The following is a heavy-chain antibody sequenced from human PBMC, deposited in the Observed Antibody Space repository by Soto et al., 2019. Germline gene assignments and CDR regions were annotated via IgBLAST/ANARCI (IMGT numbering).Heavy chain of an antibody. CDR1: GGSISTSRSY. D-gene: IGHD2-21*01. CDR3: ARQPTTGDTDLWFDP. V-gene: IGHV4-39*01. CDR2: IFYSGST. J-gene: IGHJ5*02. Sequence: QLQLLESGPGLAKASETLSLTCNVSGGSISTSRSYWAWIRQPPGKGLEWLANIFYSGSTYYNPSLASRFTVSVDTSQNEFSLKLRSVTAADTAVYYCARQPTTGDTDLWFDPWGQGTLVTVSS.